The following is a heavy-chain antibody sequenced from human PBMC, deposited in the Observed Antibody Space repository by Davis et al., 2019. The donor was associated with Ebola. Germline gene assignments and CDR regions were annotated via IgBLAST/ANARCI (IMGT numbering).Heavy chain of an antibody. D-gene: IGHD4-17*01. Sequence: PGGSLRLSCAASGFTLISYSMTWVRQAPGKGLEWVSGISGSGTGTYYADSVMGRFTFSRDTSMNTLYLQMNSLRAEDTAVYYCAKGSLYGSRSITAGMDVWGQGTTVTVSS. CDR1: GFTLISYS. CDR2: ISGSGTGT. V-gene: IGHV3-23*01. CDR3: AKGSLYGSRSITAGMDV. J-gene: IGHJ6*02.